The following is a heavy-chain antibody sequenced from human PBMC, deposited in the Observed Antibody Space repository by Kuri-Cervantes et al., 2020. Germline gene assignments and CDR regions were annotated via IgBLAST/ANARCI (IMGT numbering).Heavy chain of an antibody. CDR3: ARDFSTVVTHFDY. CDR2: ISSSGSTI. J-gene: IGHJ4*02. D-gene: IGHD4-23*01. Sequence: GESLKISCAASGFTFSDYYMSWIRQAPGKGLEWVSYISSSGSTIYYADSVKGRFTISRDNAKNSLFLQMDSLRVEDTAVYYCARDFSTVVTHFDYWGRGTLVTVSS. CDR1: GFTFSDYY. V-gene: IGHV3-11*04.